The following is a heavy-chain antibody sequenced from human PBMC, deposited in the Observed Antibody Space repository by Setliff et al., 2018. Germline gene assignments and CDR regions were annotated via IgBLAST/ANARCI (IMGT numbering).Heavy chain of an antibody. CDR1: GYTFTKYG. CDR3: ARCFPFLSGYDRGAFDS. D-gene: IGHD5-12*01. J-gene: IGHJ4*02. CDR2: ISAYNGDT. Sequence: ASVKVSCKASGYTFTKYGINWVRQAPGRRLEWVGWISAYNGDTNYAQKFQGRVTMTTDRSTRTAYMELRSLISDDTAVYYCARCFPFLSGYDRGAFDSWGQGTLVTVSS. V-gene: IGHV1-18*01.